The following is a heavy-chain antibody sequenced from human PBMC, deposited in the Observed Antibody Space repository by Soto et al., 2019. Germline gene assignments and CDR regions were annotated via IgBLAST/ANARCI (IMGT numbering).Heavy chain of an antibody. V-gene: IGHV1-18*01. CDR2: ISTYNGNT. CDR3: ARGPTDYYDNSANYFLDY. Sequence: QVQLVQSGAAVKKPGASVKVSCKASGYTFITYGVSWVRQAPGQGLDWLGWISTYNGNTRYAERLQGRVTMTTDTTTNTACMELRNLRSDDTALYYCARGPTDYYDNSANYFLDYWGQGTLVTVSS. D-gene: IGHD3-22*01. CDR1: GYTFITYG. J-gene: IGHJ4*02.